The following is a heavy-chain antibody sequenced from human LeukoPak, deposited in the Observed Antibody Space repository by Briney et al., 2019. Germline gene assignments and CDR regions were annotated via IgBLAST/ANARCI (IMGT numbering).Heavy chain of an antibody. V-gene: IGHV1-46*01. D-gene: IGHD3-22*01. CDR3: AKGGYYGFDY. J-gene: IGHJ4*02. CDR1: GYTFTSYY. Sequence: EASVKVSCKAPGYTFTSYYMHWVRQAPGQGLEWMGIINPSGGSTSYAQKFQGRVTISRDNSKNTLYLQMNSLRAEDTAVYYCAKGGYYGFDYWGQGTLVTVSS. CDR2: INPSGGST.